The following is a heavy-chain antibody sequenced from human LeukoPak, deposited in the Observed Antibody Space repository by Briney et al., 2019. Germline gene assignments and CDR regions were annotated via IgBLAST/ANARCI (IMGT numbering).Heavy chain of an antibody. V-gene: IGHV4-59*01. CDR1: GGSISSYY. Sequence: PSETLSLTCTVSGGSISSYYWSWIRQPPGKGLEWIGYIYYSGSTNYNPSLKSRVTISVDTSKNQFSLKLSSVTAADTAVYYCARERVVATIPYYYGMDVWGQGTTVTVSS. J-gene: IGHJ6*02. CDR3: ARERVVATIPYYYGMDV. CDR2: IYYSGST. D-gene: IGHD5-12*01.